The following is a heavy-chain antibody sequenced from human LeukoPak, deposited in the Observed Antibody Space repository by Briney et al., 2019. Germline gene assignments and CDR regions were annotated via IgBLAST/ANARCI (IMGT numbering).Heavy chain of an antibody. J-gene: IGHJ4*02. CDR1: AFTVSSNS. Sequence: GGSLRLSCAPSAFTVSSNSTTWIRQNPGKGLEWVSAIYYGGSTFYADSVKGRFTISRDSSKNTWNLQMDSLRAEDTAVYYCARIAKDCGGDCFADYWGQGTLVTVSS. V-gene: IGHV3-66*01. CDR2: IYYGGST. D-gene: IGHD2-21*01. CDR3: ARIAKDCGGDCFADY.